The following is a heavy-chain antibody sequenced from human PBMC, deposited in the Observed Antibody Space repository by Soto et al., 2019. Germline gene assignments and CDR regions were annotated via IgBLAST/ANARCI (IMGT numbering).Heavy chain of an antibody. V-gene: IGHV1-8*01. Sequence: QVQLVQSGAEVKKPGASVKVSCKASGYTFTSYDINWVRQATGQGLEWMGWMNPNSGNTGYAQKFQGRVTMTRNTSISTAYMEMCSLRSEYTAVYYCARWPDGYYYYGMDVWGQGTTVTVSS. J-gene: IGHJ6*02. CDR2: MNPNSGNT. CDR3: ARWPDGYYYYGMDV. CDR1: GYTFTSYD.